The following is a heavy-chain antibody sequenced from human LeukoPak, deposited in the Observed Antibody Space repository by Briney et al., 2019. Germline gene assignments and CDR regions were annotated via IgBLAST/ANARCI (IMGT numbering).Heavy chain of an antibody. V-gene: IGHV3-23*01. J-gene: IGHJ4*02. D-gene: IGHD3-22*01. CDR1: GFPFTTSA. CDR3: ASHKENFYDSSGNY. Sequence: GGSLRLSCAASGFPFTTSAMSWVRQAPGKGLECVSSISGSGGSTDYAGSVKGRFTISRDNSKNTLYLQMNGLRAEDTAVYYCASHKENFYDSSGNYWGQGTLVTVSS. CDR2: ISGSGGST.